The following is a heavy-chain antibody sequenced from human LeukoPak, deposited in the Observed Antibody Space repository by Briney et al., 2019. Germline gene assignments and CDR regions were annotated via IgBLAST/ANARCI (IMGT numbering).Heavy chain of an antibody. Sequence: PGGSLRLSCAASGFTFSSYAMSWVRQAPGKGLEWVSAISGSDGSTYYADSVKGRFTISRDNSKNTLYLQMNSLRAEDTAVYYCAKGTRLVPYHYYYGMDVWGQGTTVTVSS. CDR1: GFTFSSYA. J-gene: IGHJ6*02. V-gene: IGHV3-23*01. CDR2: ISGSDGST. D-gene: IGHD6-19*01. CDR3: AKGTRLVPYHYYYGMDV.